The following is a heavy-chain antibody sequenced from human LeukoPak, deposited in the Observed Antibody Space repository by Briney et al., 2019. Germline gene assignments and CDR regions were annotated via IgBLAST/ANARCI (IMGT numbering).Heavy chain of an antibody. CDR2: INPNSGGT. CDR3: ARDTPQYDILTGYYIWYYYYMDV. V-gene: IGHV1-2*02. CDR1: GYTFTGYY. Sequence: ASVKVSCKASGYTFTGYYMHWVRQAPGQGLEWMGWINPNSGGTNYAQKLQGRVTMTTDTSTSTAYMELRSLRSDDTAVYYCARDTPQYDILTGYYIWYYYYMDVWGKGTTVTVSS. J-gene: IGHJ6*03. D-gene: IGHD3-9*01.